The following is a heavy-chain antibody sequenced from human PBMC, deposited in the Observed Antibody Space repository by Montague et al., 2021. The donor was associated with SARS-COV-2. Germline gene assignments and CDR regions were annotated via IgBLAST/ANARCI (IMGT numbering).Heavy chain of an antibody. CDR1: GFTFSSYA. CDR3: ARAGFLGWFTTMFDY. J-gene: IGHJ4*02. Sequence: SLRLSCAASGFTFSSYAMHWVRQAPGKGLEWVALISYDGINKYQADSVEGRFTIARDNSKNTLYLQMSSLKPEDTAVYYCARAGFLGWFTTMFDYWGQGTLVTVSS. CDR2: ISYDGINK. V-gene: IGHV3-30-3*01. D-gene: IGHD3/OR15-3a*01.